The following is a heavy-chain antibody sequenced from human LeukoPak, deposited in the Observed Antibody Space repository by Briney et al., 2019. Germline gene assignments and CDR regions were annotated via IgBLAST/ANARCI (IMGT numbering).Heavy chain of an antibody. V-gene: IGHV1-69*04. CDR2: IIPILDIA. J-gene: IGHJ6*02. CDR1: GGTFSNYA. D-gene: IGHD1-26*01. Sequence: SVKVSCKASGGTFSNYAFSWVRHAPGQGLEWMGRIIPILDIANYAQKFQGGVTITADKSTSTAYMELSSLRSEDTAVYYCARDDGTLGYYGMDVWGQGTTVTVSS. CDR3: ARDDGTLGYYGMDV.